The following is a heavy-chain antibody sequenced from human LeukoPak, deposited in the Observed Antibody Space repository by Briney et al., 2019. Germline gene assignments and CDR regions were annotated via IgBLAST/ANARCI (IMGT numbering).Heavy chain of an antibody. CDR2: IKKDGSEK. CDR1: GFTFSSYW. V-gene: IGHV3-7*01. J-gene: IGHJ4*02. CDR3: ARAATTGTVDY. Sequence: PGGSLRLSCAASGFTFSSYWMSWVRQAPGKGLEWVANIKKDGSEKYYVDSVKGRFTISRDNAKTSLYLQMNSLRAEDTAVYYCARAATTGTVDYWGQGTLVTVSS. D-gene: IGHD6-13*01.